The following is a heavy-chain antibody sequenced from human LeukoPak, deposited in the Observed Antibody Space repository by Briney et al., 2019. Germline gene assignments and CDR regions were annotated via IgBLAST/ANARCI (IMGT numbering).Heavy chain of an antibody. CDR3: AKPSGYSYGYSD. CDR2: ISGSGGST. J-gene: IGHJ4*02. Sequence: GGSLRLSCAASGFTFSSYAMSWVRQAPGKGLEWVSAISGSGGSTYYADSVKGRFTISKDNSKNTLYLQMNSLRAEDTAVYYCAKPSGYSYGYSDWGQGTLVTVSS. D-gene: IGHD5-18*01. CDR1: GFTFSSYA. V-gene: IGHV3-23*01.